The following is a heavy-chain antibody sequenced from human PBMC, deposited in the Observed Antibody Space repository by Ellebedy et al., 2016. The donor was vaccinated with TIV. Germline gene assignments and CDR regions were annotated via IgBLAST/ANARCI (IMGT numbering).Heavy chain of an antibody. V-gene: IGHV1-69*13. CDR1: GGTFSSYA. Sequence: SVKVSXKASGGTFSSYAISWVRQAPGQGLEWMGGIIPIFGTANYAQKFQGRVTITADESTSTAYMELSSLRSEDTAVYYCARDLLCSGGSCYSGWYFDLWGRGTLVTVSS. CDR3: ARDLLCSGGSCYSGWYFDL. J-gene: IGHJ2*01. CDR2: IIPIFGTA. D-gene: IGHD2-15*01.